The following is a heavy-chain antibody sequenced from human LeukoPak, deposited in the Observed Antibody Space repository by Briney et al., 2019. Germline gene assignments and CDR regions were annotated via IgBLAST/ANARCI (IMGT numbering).Heavy chain of an antibody. CDR3: ARVGSSIDY. J-gene: IGHJ4*02. Sequence: GGSLRLSCAASGFTFSSYWVSWVRQAPGKGLEWVANIKQDGSEKYYVDSVKGRFTISRDNAKNSLYLQMNSLRAEDTAVYYCARVGSSIDYWGQGTLVTVSS. CDR1: GFTFSSYW. D-gene: IGHD1-26*01. CDR2: IKQDGSEK. V-gene: IGHV3-7*01.